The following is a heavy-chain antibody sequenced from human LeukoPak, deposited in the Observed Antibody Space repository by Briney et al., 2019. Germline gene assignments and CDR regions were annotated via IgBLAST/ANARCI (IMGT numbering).Heavy chain of an antibody. V-gene: IGHV7-4-1*02. CDR1: GYTFSTYP. Sequence: ASVKVSCKASGYTFSTYPMNWVRQAPGQGLEWMGWINTNTGNPTYAQGFTGRFVFSLDTSVSTAYLQISSLKAEDTAVYYCARDGEGETVDYWGQGTLVTVSS. J-gene: IGHJ4*02. D-gene: IGHD3-10*01. CDR3: ARDGEGETVDY. CDR2: INTNTGNP.